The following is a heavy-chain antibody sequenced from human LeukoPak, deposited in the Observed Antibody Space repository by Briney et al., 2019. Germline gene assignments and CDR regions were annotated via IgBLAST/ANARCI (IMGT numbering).Heavy chain of an antibody. J-gene: IGHJ4*02. CDR1: GFTFSSYE. CDR2: ISSGGNYR. V-gene: IGHV3-48*03. Sequence: SGGSLRLSCAASGFTFSSYEINWVRQAPGKGLEWASYISSGGNYRYYADSVKGRFTISRDNARNSLYLQMNSLRAEDTAVYYCARGRNAYTFDNWGQGTLVTVSS. D-gene: IGHD5-24*01. CDR3: ARGRNAYTFDN.